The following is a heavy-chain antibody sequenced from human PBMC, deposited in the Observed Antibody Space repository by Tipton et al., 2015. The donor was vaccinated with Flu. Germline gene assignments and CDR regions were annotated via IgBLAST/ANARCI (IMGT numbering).Heavy chain of an antibody. V-gene: IGHV3-21*01. D-gene: IGHD2-2*02. Sequence: GSLRLSCAASGFTFSTYSMNWVRQAPGKGLEWVSSISSCSRYIFYADSVEGRFTISRDNAQSSLYLQMNSLRAEDTAVYYCARSREVCDSTSCYTRSLGYWGQGTLVTVSS. J-gene: IGHJ4*02. CDR1: GFTFSTYS. CDR2: ISSCSRYI. CDR3: ARSREVCDSTSCYTRSLGY.